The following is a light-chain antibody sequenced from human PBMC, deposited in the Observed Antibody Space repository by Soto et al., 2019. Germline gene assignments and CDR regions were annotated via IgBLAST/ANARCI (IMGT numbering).Light chain of an antibody. CDR1: QAIGNS. Sequence: DIQMTQSPSSLSASVGDRVTITCRTSQAIGNSVNWYQQKPGKAPNLLVYGTSTLQSGVPSRFSGSGSGTDFTRTISSEQREDFATYCGQQQATFGQGTRLEIK. V-gene: IGKV1-39*01. J-gene: IGKJ5*01. CDR2: GTS. CDR3: QQQAT.